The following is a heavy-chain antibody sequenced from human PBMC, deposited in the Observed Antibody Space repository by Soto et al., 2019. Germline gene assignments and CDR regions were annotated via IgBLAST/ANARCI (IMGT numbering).Heavy chain of an antibody. CDR3: ARDFITIFGVVIGPMDV. D-gene: IGHD3-3*01. CDR2: IYSGGST. J-gene: IGHJ6*03. CDR1: GFTVSSNY. V-gene: IGHV3-66*01. Sequence: GSLRLSCAASGFTVSSNYMSWVRQAPGKGLEWVSVIYSGGSTYYADSVKGRFTISRDNSKNTLYLQMNSLRAEDTAVYYCARDFITIFGVVIGPMDVWGKGTTVTVSS.